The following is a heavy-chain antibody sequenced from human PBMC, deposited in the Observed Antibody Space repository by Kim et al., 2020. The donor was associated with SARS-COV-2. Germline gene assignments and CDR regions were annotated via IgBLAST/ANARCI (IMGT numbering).Heavy chain of an antibody. V-gene: IGHV3-20*01. Sequence: SVKGRVTISRDNAKNSLYLQVNSLRAEDTALYHCAGEDYYDSSGYFCGMDVWGQGTTVTVSS. D-gene: IGHD3-22*01. J-gene: IGHJ6*02. CDR3: AGEDYYDSSGYFCGMDV.